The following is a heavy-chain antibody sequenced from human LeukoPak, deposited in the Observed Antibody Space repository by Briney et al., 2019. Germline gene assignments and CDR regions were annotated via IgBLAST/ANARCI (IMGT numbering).Heavy chain of an antibody. V-gene: IGHV3-30*14. CDR2: IRYDGGNT. CDR1: GFTFSSYA. D-gene: IGHD1-14*01. CDR3: ARASEDYYYYMDV. J-gene: IGHJ6*03. Sequence: GRSLRLSCATSGFTFSSYAMHWVRQAPGMGLEWVAFIRYDGGNTYYADSVKGRFTISRDNAKNTLYLQMNSLNAEDTAVYYCARASEDYYYYMDVWGKGPTVTISS.